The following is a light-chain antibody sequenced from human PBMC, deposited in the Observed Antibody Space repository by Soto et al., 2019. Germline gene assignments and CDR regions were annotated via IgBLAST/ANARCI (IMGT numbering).Light chain of an antibody. J-gene: IGKJ2*01. CDR1: QDISNY. V-gene: IGKV1-33*01. CDR2: DAS. CDR3: QQYDNLLVYT. Sequence: DIPMTQSPSSLSASVGDRVTITCQASQDISNYLNWYQQKPGKAPKLLIYDASNLETGVPSRFSGSGSGTDFTFTISSLQPEDIATYYCQQYDNLLVYTFGQGTKLEIK.